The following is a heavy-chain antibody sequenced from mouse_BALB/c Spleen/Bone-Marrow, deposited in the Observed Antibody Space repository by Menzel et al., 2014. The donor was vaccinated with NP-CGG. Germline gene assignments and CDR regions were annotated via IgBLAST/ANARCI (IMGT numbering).Heavy chain of an antibody. Sequence: EVKLQESGGGLVQPGGFLRLSCATSGFTFTDHYMSWVRQPPGKALEWLGFIRNKANGYTTEYSASVKGRFTIPRDNSQSIVYLQMNTLRAEDSATYYCARDYLYYFDYWGQGTTLTVSS. CDR1: GFTFTDHY. V-gene: IGHV7-3*02. CDR3: ARDYLYYFDY. D-gene: IGHD2-1*01. J-gene: IGHJ2*01. CDR2: IRNKANGYTT.